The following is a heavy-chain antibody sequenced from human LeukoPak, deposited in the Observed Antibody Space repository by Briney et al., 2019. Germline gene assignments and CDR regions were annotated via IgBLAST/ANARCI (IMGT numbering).Heavy chain of an antibody. CDR3: ARDTVIRGLGYHYYAMDI. J-gene: IGHJ6*04. Sequence: FSXYHWXWIRQXXGXXMXWXXXXXHSGLSIYTPPLESPVSISQDTSKKQFFLRLTSVTAADTAVYYCARDTVIRGLGYHYYAMDIWGKGTTVTVSS. V-gene: IGHV4-34*01. D-gene: IGHD3-10*01. CDR2: XXHSGLS. CDR1: FSXYH.